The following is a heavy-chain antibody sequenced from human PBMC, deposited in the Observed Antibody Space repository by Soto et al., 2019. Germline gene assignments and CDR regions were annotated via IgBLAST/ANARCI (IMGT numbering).Heavy chain of an antibody. CDR1: GGTFNRYA. D-gene: IGHD2-15*01. CDR2: IIPIFGIG. V-gene: IGHV1-69*13. Sequence: SVKVSCKASGGTFNRYAISWVRQAPGQGLEWMGGIIPIFGIGNDAQRFQGRVTITADESTGTAYVELSSLRSEDTGVYYCARVGGYCSGGSCYSPNKPFDYWGQGTLVTVSS. CDR3: ARVGGYCSGGSCYSPNKPFDY. J-gene: IGHJ4*02.